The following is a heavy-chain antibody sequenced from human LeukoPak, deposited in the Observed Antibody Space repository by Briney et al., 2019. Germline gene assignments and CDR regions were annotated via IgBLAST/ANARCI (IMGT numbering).Heavy chain of an antibody. Sequence: GGSLRLSCAASGFTFSSYGMHWVRQAPGKGLEWVAVISYDGSNKYYADSVKGRFTISRDNSKNTLYLQMNSLRAEDTAVYYCAKLMVPSSSGYDFAGVDYWGQGTLVTVSS. CDR1: GFTFSSYG. J-gene: IGHJ4*02. CDR3: AKLMVPSSSGYDFAGVDY. V-gene: IGHV3-30*18. D-gene: IGHD5-12*01. CDR2: ISYDGSNK.